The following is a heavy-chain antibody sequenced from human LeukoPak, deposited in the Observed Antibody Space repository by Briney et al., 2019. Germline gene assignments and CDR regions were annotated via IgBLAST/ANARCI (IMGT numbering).Heavy chain of an antibody. CDR1: GASISDINW. Sequence: SGTLSLTCTVSGASISDINWCNWVRLSPGKGLEWIGEVFHTGDTHYNPSLKSRLTISVDTSKNQVSLKLNSVTAADAAVYYCATSSGWYRFDSWGQGTLVTVSS. D-gene: IGHD6-19*01. J-gene: IGHJ4*02. CDR3: ATSSGWYRFDS. V-gene: IGHV4-4*02. CDR2: VFHTGDT.